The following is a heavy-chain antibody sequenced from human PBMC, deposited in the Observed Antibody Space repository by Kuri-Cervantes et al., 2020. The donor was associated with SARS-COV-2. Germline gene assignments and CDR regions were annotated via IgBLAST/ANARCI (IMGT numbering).Heavy chain of an antibody. CDR3: ARSFMVASYFDY. CDR1: GCSISSYS. J-gene: IGHJ4*02. CDR2: IYYSGST. V-gene: IGHV4-59*08. D-gene: IGHD5-12*01. Sequence: SCTVSGCSISSYSWSWIRQPPGKGLEWIGYIYYSGSTNYNPSLKSRVTISLETSKNQFSLKLSSMTAADTAVYYCARSFMVASYFDYWGQGILVTVSS.